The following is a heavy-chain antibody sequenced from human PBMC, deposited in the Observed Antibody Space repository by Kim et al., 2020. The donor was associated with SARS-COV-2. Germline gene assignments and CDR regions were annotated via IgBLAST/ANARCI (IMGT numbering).Heavy chain of an antibody. Sequence: GGSLRLSCAASGFTFGDYAMHWVRQAPGKGLEWVSGISWNSGSIGYADSVKGRFTISRDNAKNSLYLQMNSLRAEDTALYYCAKDMAVAATTPWFDYWGQGTLVTVSS. CDR1: GFTFGDYA. V-gene: IGHV3-9*01. CDR2: ISWNSGSI. D-gene: IGHD6-19*01. J-gene: IGHJ4*02. CDR3: AKDMAVAATTPWFDY.